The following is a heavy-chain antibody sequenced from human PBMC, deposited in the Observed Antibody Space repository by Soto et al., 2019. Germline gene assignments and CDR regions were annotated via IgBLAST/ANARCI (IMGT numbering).Heavy chain of an antibody. CDR3: ARQIDSSGGRNYLDY. V-gene: IGHV5-51*01. CDR1: GYSFTSYW. Sequence: PGESLKISCKGSGYSFTSYWIGWVRQMPGKGLEWMGIIYPGDSDTRYSPSFQGQVTISADKSISTAYLQWSSLKASDTAMYYCARQIDSSGGRNYLDYWGQGTLVTVSS. D-gene: IGHD6-19*01. CDR2: IYPGDSDT. J-gene: IGHJ4*02.